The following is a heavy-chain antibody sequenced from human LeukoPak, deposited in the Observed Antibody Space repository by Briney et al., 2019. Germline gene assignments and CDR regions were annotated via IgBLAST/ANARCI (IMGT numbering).Heavy chain of an antibody. J-gene: IGHJ4*02. D-gene: IGHD6-6*01. CDR1: GGPFSGYY. V-gene: IGHV4-34*01. CDR2: INHSGST. CDR3: ARVQYSSSRPLDY. Sequence: PSETLSLTCAVYGGPFSGYYWSWIRQPPGKGLEWIGEINHSGSTNYNPSLKSRVTISVDTSKNQFSLKLSSVTAADTAVYYCARVQYSSSRPLDYWGQGTLVTVSS.